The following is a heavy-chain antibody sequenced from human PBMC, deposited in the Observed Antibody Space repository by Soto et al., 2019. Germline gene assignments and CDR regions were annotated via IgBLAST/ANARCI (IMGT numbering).Heavy chain of an antibody. J-gene: IGHJ4*02. D-gene: IGHD3-3*01. Sequence: GGSLRLSCAASGFTFSSYAMHWVRQAPGKGLEWVALISYDGSNKYYADSVKGRFTISRDNSKNTLYLQMNSLRAEDTAVYYCARDKRDLRFLEWSYYFDFWGQGTLVTLSS. CDR1: GFTFSSYA. CDR2: ISYDGSNK. V-gene: IGHV3-30-3*01. CDR3: ARDKRDLRFLEWSYYFDF.